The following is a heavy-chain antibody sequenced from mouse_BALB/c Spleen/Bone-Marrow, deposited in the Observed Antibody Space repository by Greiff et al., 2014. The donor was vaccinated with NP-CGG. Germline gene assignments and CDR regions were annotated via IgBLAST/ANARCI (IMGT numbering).Heavy chain of an antibody. CDR1: GFSLTDYG. J-gene: IGHJ4*01. V-gene: IGHV2-6-5*01. CDR3: ARDIPRYYAMDY. CDR2: IWGGGST. Sequence: VQGVESGPGLVAPSQSLSITCTVSGFSLTDYGVSWIRQPPGKGLEWLGVIWGGGSTYYNSALKSRLSISKDNSKSQVFLKMNSLQTDDTARYCCARDIPRYYAMDYWGQGTSVTVSS.